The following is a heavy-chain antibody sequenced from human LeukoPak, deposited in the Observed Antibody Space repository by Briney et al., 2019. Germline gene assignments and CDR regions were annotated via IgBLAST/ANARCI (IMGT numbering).Heavy chain of an antibody. CDR3: ARYPTPGLGYCSGGSCYPFYYYMDV. J-gene: IGHJ6*03. CDR2: ISAYNGNT. V-gene: IGHV1-18*01. D-gene: IGHD2-15*01. Sequence: ASVKVSCKASGYTFTSYGISWVRQAPGQGLEWMGWISAYNGNTNYAQKLQGRVTMTTDTSTSTAYMELRSLRSDDTAVYYCARYPTPGLGYCSGGSCYPFYYYMDVWGKGTTVTVSS. CDR1: GYTFTSYG.